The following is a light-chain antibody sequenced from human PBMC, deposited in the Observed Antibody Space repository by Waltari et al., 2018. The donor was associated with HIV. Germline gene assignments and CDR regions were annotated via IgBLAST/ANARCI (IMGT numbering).Light chain of an antibody. Sequence: DIVLTQSPATLSVSPGVRATLSFRASQSVGLNLAWYQQRPGQPPKLLVYGASTRTSDTSTRFSARGSGTEFTLTITSIRPEDFATYFCQQYDVWPLTFGGGT. CDR3: QQYDVWPLT. J-gene: IGKJ4*01. V-gene: IGKV3-15*01. CDR2: GAS. CDR1: QSVGLN.